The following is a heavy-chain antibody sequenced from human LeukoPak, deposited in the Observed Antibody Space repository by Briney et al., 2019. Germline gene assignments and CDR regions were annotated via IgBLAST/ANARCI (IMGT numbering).Heavy chain of an antibody. V-gene: IGHV4-34*01. J-gene: IGHJ4*02. D-gene: IGHD3-3*01. CDR1: GGSFSGYY. CDR3: ARGYPVHGFLEWLFTRPFDY. Sequence: PSETLSLTCAVYGGSFSGYYWSWIRQPPGKGLESIGEINHSGSTNYNPSLKSRVTISVDTSKNQFSLKLSSVTAADTAVYYCARGYPVHGFLEWLFTRPFDYWGQGTLVTVSS. CDR2: INHSGST.